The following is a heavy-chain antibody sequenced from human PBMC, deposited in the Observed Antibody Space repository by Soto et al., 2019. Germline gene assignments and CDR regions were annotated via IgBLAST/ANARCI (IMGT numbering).Heavy chain of an antibody. D-gene: IGHD3-22*01. CDR2: IVPVFDTT. J-gene: IGHJ4*02. Sequence: QVQLVQSGAEVKKPGSSVKVSCKAPGGTFSSYAISWVRQAPGQGLEWMGQIVPVFDTTNYAQKFQGRVTITADKSTSTAYMELRSLRSEDTAVYYCARFRVKGTDSGGSYYISPTRKAFHFDYWGRGTLVTVSS. CDR3: ARFRVKGTDSGGSYYISPTRKAFHFDY. V-gene: IGHV1-69*06. CDR1: GGTFSSYA.